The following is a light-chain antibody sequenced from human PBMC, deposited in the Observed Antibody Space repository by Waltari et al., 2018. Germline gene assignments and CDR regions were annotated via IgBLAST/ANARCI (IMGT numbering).Light chain of an antibody. CDR2: AAS. CDR1: QSISIY. CDR3: QQSYSTPLYT. V-gene: IGKV1-39*01. J-gene: IGKJ2*01. Sequence: DIQMTQSPSSLSASVGDRVTITCLASQSISIYLNWYQQKPGKAPKLLIYAASSLQSGVPSSFSGSGSGTDFTLTISSLQPEDFATYYCQQSYSTPLYTFGQGTKLEIK.